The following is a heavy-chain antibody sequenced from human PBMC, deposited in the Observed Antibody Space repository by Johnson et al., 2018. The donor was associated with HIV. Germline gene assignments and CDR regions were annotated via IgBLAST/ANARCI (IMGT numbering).Heavy chain of an antibody. D-gene: IGHD2-15*01. V-gene: IGHV3-7*03. CDR3: ARDLGRPDAFDI. Sequence: VQLVESGGGLVRPGESLRLSCVASGFTFSGYWMTWVRQAPGKGLEWVANIKQGGSEKYYVDSVKGRFTISREKSKNTLYVQMNSLRVEDTAVYYCARDLGRPDAFDIWGQGTMVTVSS. CDR1: GFTFSGYW. J-gene: IGHJ3*02. CDR2: IKQGGSEK.